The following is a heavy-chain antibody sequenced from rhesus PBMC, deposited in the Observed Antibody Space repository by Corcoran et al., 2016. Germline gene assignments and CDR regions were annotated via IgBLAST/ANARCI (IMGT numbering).Heavy chain of an antibody. V-gene: IGHV4-160*01. J-gene: IGHJ4*01. CDR3: SRDDYGSSRGFDY. CDR1: GGSISSNY. CDR2: IYGSSGST. Sequence: QVQLQESGPGLVKPSETLSLTCAVSGGSISSNYWSWIRQPPGKGLVWIGYIYGSSGSTYSHPSLNIRVTISTDTSKNPFSLMLSPVTAAATAVYYCSRDDYGSSRGFDYWGQGVLVPVSS. D-gene: IGHD4-29*01.